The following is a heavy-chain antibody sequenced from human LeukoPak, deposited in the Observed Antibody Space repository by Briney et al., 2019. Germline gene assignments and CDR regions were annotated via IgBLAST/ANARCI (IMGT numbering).Heavy chain of an antibody. CDR1: GDSISSGSYY. CDR3: ARLIWFGSASDI. Sequence: PSETLSLTCTVSGDSISSGSYYWSWIRQPAGKGLEWIGRIYTSGSTNYNPSLKSRVTISLDTSKNQFSLKLSSVTAADTAVYYCARLIWFGSASDIWGQGTMVTVSS. V-gene: IGHV4-61*02. J-gene: IGHJ3*02. D-gene: IGHD3-10*01. CDR2: IYTSGST.